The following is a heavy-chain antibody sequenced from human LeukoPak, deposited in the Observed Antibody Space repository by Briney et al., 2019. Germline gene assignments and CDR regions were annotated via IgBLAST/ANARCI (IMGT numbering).Heavy chain of an antibody. CDR2: IYYSGST. Sequence: SETLSLTCTVSGGSISSYYWSWIRQPPGKGLEWIGYIYYSGSTYYNPSLKSRVTISVDTSKNQFSLKLSSVTAADTAVYYCARALGGFQHWGQGTLVTVSS. D-gene: IGHD3-16*01. CDR3: ARALGGFQH. V-gene: IGHV4-59*08. CDR1: GGSISSYY. J-gene: IGHJ1*01.